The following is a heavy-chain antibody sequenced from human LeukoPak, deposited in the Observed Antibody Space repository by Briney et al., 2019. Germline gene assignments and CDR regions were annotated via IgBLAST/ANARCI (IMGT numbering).Heavy chain of an antibody. V-gene: IGHV4-59*01. D-gene: IGHD3-22*01. CDR2: IYDSGST. Sequence: PSETLSLTCTVSGGSISSYYWSWIRQPPGKGLEWIGYIYDSGSTNYNPSLKSRVTISVDTSKNQFSLKVSSVTAADTAVYYCASLTTADAFWGQGTMVTVSS. CDR1: GGSISSYY. J-gene: IGHJ3*01. CDR3: ASLTTADAF.